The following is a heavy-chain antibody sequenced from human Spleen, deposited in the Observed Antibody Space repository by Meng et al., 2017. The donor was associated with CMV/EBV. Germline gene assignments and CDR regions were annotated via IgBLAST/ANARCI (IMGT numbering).Heavy chain of an antibody. J-gene: IGHJ4*02. V-gene: IGHV1-18*01. CDR2: ISAYHGNT. CDR1: GYTFTTYG. D-gene: IGHD6-13*01. Sequence: QVQLGQSGAEVKKPGDSVKVSCKASGYTFTTYGISWVRQAPGQGLEWTGWISAYHGNTNYAQKLQDRVSMTTDTSTSTVYMELSSLRSDDTAVYYCARDAGNGRLTVDYWGQGTLVTVSS. CDR3: ARDAGNGRLTVDY.